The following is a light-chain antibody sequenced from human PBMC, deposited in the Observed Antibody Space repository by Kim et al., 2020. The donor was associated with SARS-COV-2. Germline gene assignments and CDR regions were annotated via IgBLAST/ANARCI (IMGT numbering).Light chain of an antibody. CDR3: QSYDSSNQV. V-gene: IGLV6-57*03. CDR2: EDN. Sequence: GKTVTVTGTRSSGSIASNYVQWYQQRPGSAPTTVIYEDNQRPAGVPDRFSGSSDSSSNAASLTISGLKTEDEADYYCQSYDSSNQVFGGGTQLTVL. J-gene: IGLJ2*01. CDR1: SGSIASNY.